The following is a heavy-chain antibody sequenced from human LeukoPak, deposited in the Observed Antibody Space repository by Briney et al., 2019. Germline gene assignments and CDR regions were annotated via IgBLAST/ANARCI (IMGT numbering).Heavy chain of an antibody. CDR2: IFYSGST. CDR3: ARHRSAAALDY. CDR1: GGSISSRHCY. V-gene: IGHV4-39*01. D-gene: IGHD6-13*01. Sequence: SETLSLTCTVSGGSISSRHCYWGWIRQPPGKGLEWIGSIFYSGSTYYNPSLKSRVTVSVDTSKNQFSLKLSSVTAADTAVYYCARHRSAAALDYWGQRTLGTVSS. J-gene: IGHJ4*02.